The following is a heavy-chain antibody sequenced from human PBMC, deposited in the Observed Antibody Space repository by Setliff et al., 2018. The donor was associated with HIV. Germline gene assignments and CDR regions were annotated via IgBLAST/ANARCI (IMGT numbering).Heavy chain of an antibody. CDR1: GRSFSGYY. CDR2: INHSGGT. V-gene: IGHV4-34*01. Sequence: SETLSLTCAVYGRSFSGYYWNWIRQSPGKGLEWIGEINHSGGTNYNPSLKSRVTMSIDTSKNQFSLKLSSVTAADTAVYYCARLGIAVVVFGFDPWGQGTLVTVSS. D-gene: IGHD6-19*01. CDR3: ARLGIAVVVFGFDP. J-gene: IGHJ5*02.